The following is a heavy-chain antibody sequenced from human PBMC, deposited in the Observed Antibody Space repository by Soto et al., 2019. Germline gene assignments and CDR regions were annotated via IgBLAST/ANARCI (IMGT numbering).Heavy chain of an antibody. J-gene: IGHJ2*01. Sequence: SGPTLVNPTETLTLTCTVSGFSLSNARMGVSWIRQPPGKALEWLAHIFPNDEKSYSTSLKSRLTISKDTSKSQVVLTMTNMDPVDTATYYCARTLLTRCGWYFDLWGRGTLVTVSS. CDR1: GFSLSNARMG. CDR3: ARTLLTRCGWYFDL. V-gene: IGHV2-26*01. CDR2: IFPNDEK.